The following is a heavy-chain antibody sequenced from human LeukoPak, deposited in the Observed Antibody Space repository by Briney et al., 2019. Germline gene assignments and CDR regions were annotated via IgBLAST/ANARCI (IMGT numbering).Heavy chain of an antibody. J-gene: IGHJ4*02. Sequence: ASVKVSCKASGYTFTSYGISWVRQAPGQGLEWMGWISAYNGNTNYAQKLQGRVTMTTDTSTSTAYMELRSLRSDDTAVYYCARDSLASGYSSSWFPESSTVDYWGQGTLVTVSS. V-gene: IGHV1-18*01. D-gene: IGHD6-13*01. CDR2: ISAYNGNT. CDR1: GYTFTSYG. CDR3: ARDSLASGYSSSWFPESSTVDY.